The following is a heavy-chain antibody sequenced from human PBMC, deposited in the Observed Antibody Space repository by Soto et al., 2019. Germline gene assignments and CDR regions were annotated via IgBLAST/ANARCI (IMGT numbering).Heavy chain of an antibody. Sequence: EVQLVESGGDLVQRGGSLRLSCAASGFPFSSYWMHWVRHTPGKGLDLVARISADGVTTYYADSVTGRFTVSRDNAKNTLSLQISGVRTEYTAVYYCARKYYGLMTGYYTDYWSQGTLVAVSS. CDR1: GFPFSSYW. CDR3: ARKYYGLMTGYYTDY. D-gene: IGHD3-9*01. V-gene: IGHV3-74*01. CDR2: ISADGVTT. J-gene: IGHJ4*02.